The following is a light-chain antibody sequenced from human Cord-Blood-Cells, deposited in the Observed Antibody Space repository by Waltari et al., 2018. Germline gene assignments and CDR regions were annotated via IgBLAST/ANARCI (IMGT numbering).Light chain of an antibody. Sequence: QSALTQPASVSGSPGQSITISCTGTSSDVGGYNHVPWYQQHPGKAPKLMIYDVSKRPSGVSNRFSGSKSGNTASLTISGLQAEDEADYYCSSYTSSSTRVFGGGTKLTVL. V-gene: IGLV2-14*01. J-gene: IGLJ3*02. CDR2: DVS. CDR1: SSDVGGYNH. CDR3: SSYTSSSTRV.